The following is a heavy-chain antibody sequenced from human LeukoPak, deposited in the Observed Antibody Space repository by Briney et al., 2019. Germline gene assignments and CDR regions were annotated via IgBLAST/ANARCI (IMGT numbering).Heavy chain of an antibody. CDR2: IIPIFGTA. V-gene: IGHV1-69*13. D-gene: IGHD5-18*01. J-gene: IGHJ4*02. CDR1: GGTFSSYA. Sequence: SVKVSCKASGGTFSSYAISWVRQAPGQGLEWMGGIIPIFGTANYAQKFQGRVTITADESTSTAYMELSRLRSEDTAIYYCARASSDDTAMATPFAYWGQGTLVTVSS. CDR3: ARASSDDTAMATPFAY.